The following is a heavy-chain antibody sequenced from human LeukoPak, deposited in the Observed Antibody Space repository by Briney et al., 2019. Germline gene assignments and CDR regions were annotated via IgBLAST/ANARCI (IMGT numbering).Heavy chain of an antibody. V-gene: IGHV1-18*01. D-gene: IGHD3-10*01. J-gene: IGHJ4*02. CDR3: ARNGRVRRVVKDLFEY. CDR1: GYTFTDYD. Sequence: GASVKVSCKTSGYTFTDYDITWVRQAPGQGLEWMGRASPNNGNTYSSQRFQDRVTITKDTSTGTAYVDLRNLRTDDTAMYYCARNGRVRRVVKDLFEYWGQGTLVAVSS. CDR2: ASPNNGNT.